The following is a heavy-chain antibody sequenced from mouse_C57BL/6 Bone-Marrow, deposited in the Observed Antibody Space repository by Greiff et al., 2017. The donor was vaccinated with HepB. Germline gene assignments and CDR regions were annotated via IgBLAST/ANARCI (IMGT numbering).Heavy chain of an antibody. J-gene: IGHJ3*01. D-gene: IGHD1-1*01. V-gene: IGHV5-4*01. CDR1: GFTFSSYA. Sequence: EVQVVESGGGLVKPGGSLKLSCAASGFTFSSYAMSWVRQTPEKRLEWVATISDGGSYTYYPDNVKGRFTISRDNAKNNLYLQMSHLKSEDTAMYYCARSHYYYGSSYWFAYWGQGTLVTVSA. CDR3: ARSHYYYGSSYWFAY. CDR2: ISDGGSYT.